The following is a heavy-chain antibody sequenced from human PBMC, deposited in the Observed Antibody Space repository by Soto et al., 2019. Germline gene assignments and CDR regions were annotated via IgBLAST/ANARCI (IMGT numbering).Heavy chain of an antibody. V-gene: IGHV1-3*05. CDR2: INAGNGNT. J-gene: IGHJ4*02. Sequence: QVQLVQSGAEEKKPGASVKVSCKASGYTFTSYAMHWVRQAPGQRLEWMGWINAGNGNTKYSQKFQGRVTITRDTSASTAYMELSSLRSEDTAVYYCARGGEQWLPYYFDYWGQGTLVTVSS. CDR3: ARGGEQWLPYYFDY. D-gene: IGHD6-19*01. CDR1: GYTFTSYA.